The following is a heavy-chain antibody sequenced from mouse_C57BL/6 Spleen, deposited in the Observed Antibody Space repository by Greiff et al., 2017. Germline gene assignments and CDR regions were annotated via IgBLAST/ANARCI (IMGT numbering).Heavy chain of an antibody. CDR1: GYTFTSYW. Sequence: VQLQQPGAELVMPGASVKLSCKASGYTFTSYWMHWVKQRPGQGLEWIGEIDPSDSYTNYNQKFKGKSTLTVDKSSSTAYMQLSSLTSEDSAVYDCARPSSGYALDYWGQGTTLTVSS. CDR2: IDPSDSYT. CDR3: ARPSSGYALDY. D-gene: IGHD3-2*02. J-gene: IGHJ2*01. V-gene: IGHV1-69*01.